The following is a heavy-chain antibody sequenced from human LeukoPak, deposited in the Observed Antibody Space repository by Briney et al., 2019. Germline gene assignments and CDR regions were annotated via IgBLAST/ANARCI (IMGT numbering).Heavy chain of an antibody. V-gene: IGHV3-64*04. J-gene: IGHJ4*02. Sequence: GGSLRLSCSASGFTLSNYAMHWSRQAPGKGLEYISAITTNGATYYTDSVKGRFTISRHNSKNTLYLQMDSLRDEDTAVYYCARGDFWSGYYTGLYWGQGTLVTVSS. CDR1: GFTLSNYA. D-gene: IGHD3-3*01. CDR3: ARGDFWSGYYTGLY. CDR2: ITTNGAT.